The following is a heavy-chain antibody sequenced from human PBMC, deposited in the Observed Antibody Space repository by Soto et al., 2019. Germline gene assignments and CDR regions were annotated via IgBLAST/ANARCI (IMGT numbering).Heavy chain of an antibody. Sequence: GASVKVSCKASGYTFTSYDINWVLQATGQGLEWMGWMNPNSGNTGYAQKFQGRVTMTRNTSISTAYMELSSLRSEDTAVYYCARDYITVSGSGTAFDPWGQGTLVTVSS. CDR2: MNPNSGNT. D-gene: IGHD3-10*01. CDR1: GYTFTSYD. J-gene: IGHJ5*02. CDR3: ARDYITVSGSGTAFDP. V-gene: IGHV1-8*01.